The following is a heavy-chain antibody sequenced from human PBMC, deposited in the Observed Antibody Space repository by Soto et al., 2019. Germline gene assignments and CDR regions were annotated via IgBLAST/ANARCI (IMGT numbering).Heavy chain of an antibody. CDR3: TTDRGVVVVVAATLSDYYYGMDV. CDR2: IKSKTDGGTT. V-gene: IGHV3-15*01. J-gene: IGHJ6*02. CDR1: GFTFSNAW. D-gene: IGHD2-15*01. Sequence: LRLSCAASGFTFSNAWMSWVRQAPGKGLEWVGRIKSKTDGGTTDYAAPVKGRFTISRDDSKNTLYLQMNSLKTEDTAVYYCTTDRGVVVVVAATLSDYYYGMDVWGQGTTVTVSS.